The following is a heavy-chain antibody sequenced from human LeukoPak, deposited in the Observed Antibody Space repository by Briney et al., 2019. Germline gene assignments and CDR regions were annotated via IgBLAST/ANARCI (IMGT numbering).Heavy chain of an antibody. V-gene: IGHV3-30*02. CDR3: IKDTIFTVDSFDY. CDR1: GFTFSSYA. J-gene: IGHJ4*02. CDR2: IKYDGSRT. Sequence: PGGSLRLSCAASGFTFSSYAMSWVRQPPGKGLEGLAFIKYDGSRTDYEDSVKGRFTVSRDNSKNTLYLEMNSLRAEDTAVYYCIKDTIFTVDSFDYWGQGTLVTVSS. D-gene: IGHD3-3*01.